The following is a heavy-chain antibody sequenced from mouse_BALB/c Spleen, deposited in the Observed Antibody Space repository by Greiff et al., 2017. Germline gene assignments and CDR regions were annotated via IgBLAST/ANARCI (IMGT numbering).Heavy chain of an antibody. Sequence: EVQGVESGGGLVKLGGSLKLSCAASGFTFSSYYMSWVRQTPEKRLELVAAINSNGGSTYYPDTVKGRFTISRDNAKNTLYLQMSSLKSEDTALYYCARRYDYGYAMDYWGQGTSVTVSS. D-gene: IGHD2-4*01. CDR3: ARRYDYGYAMDY. J-gene: IGHJ4*01. V-gene: IGHV5-6-2*01. CDR1: GFTFSSYY. CDR2: INSNGGST.